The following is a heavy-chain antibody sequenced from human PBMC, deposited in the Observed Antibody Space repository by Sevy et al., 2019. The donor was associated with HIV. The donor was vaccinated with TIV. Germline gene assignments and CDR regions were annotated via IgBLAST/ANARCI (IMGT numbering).Heavy chain of an antibody. Sequence: ASVKVSCKASGGTFSSYAISWVRQAPGQGLEWMGGIIPIFGTANYAQKFQGRVTITADESTSRAYMELSSLRSEDTVVYYCARRITIFGVVIGAFDIWGQGTMVTVSS. J-gene: IGHJ3*02. D-gene: IGHD3-3*01. V-gene: IGHV1-69*13. CDR1: GGTFSSYA. CDR3: ARRITIFGVVIGAFDI. CDR2: IIPIFGTA.